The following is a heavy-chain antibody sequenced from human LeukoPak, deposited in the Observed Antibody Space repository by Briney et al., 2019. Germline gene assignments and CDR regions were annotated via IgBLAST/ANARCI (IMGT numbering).Heavy chain of an antibody. CDR1: GFTFSSYG. D-gene: IGHD3-16*01. J-gene: IGHJ4*02. Sequence: GGSLRLSCAASGFTFSSYGVSWVRQAPGKGLEWVSGISGSDHRTYYADSVKGRFTISRDNSKSTLYLQMNSLRAEDTAVYYCAKDWGGYFDYVWGSFTSFDSWGQGTLVTVSS. CDR3: AKDWGGYFDYVWGSFTSFDS. CDR2: ISGSDHRT. V-gene: IGHV3-23*01.